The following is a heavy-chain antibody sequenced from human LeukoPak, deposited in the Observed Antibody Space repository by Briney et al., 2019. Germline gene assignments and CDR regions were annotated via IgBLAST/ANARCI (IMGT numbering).Heavy chain of an antibody. D-gene: IGHD5-24*01. V-gene: IGHV4-39*01. Sequence: ETLSLTRTVSGGSISSSSYYWGWHRQPPGMGLEWIGSIYYSGSTYYNPSLKSGVTISVDTSKKQFSLKLSSVTAADTAVYYCARQEVEMATIYYGGDFDYWGQGTLVTVSS. CDR1: GGSISSSSYY. CDR3: ARQEVEMATIYYGGDFDY. CDR2: IYYSGST. J-gene: IGHJ4*02.